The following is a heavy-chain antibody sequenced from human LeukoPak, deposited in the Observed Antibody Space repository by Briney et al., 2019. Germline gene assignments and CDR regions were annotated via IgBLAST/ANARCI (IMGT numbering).Heavy chain of an antibody. J-gene: IGHJ6*03. Sequence: SQTLSPTCTVSGGSISSGSYYWSWIRPPAGKGLEWFGRIYTSGSTNYNPSLKSRVTISVDTSKDQFSLKLSSVTAADTAVYYCASNYGDYVRYYYYMDVWGKGTTVTVSS. CDR3: ASNYGDYVRYYYYMDV. V-gene: IGHV4-61*02. D-gene: IGHD4-17*01. CDR1: GGSISSGSYY. CDR2: IYTSGST.